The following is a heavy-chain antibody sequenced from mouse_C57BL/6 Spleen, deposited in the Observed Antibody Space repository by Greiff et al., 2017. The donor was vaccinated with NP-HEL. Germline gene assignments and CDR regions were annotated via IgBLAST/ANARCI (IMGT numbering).Heavy chain of an antibody. Sequence: VKLQQPGTELVKPGASVKLSCKASGYTFTSYWMHWVKQRPGQGLEWIGNINPSNGGTNYNEKFKSKATLTVDKSSSTAYMQLSSLTSEDSAVYYCARSGGNYGSYFDYWGQGTTLTVSS. CDR3: ARSGGNYGSYFDY. CDR2: INPSNGGT. J-gene: IGHJ2*01. V-gene: IGHV1-53*01. D-gene: IGHD1-1*01. CDR1: GYTFTSYW.